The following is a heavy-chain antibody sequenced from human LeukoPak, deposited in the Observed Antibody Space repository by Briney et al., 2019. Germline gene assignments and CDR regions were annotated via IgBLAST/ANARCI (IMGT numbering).Heavy chain of an antibody. D-gene: IGHD4-17*01. V-gene: IGHV4-38-2*02. CDR2: LYHSGST. CDR3: ARVPTVTFFDY. CDR1: GYSISSGYY. J-gene: IGHJ4*02. Sequence: SETLSLTCTVSGYSISSGYYWGWIRQPPGKGLEWIGSLYHSGSTYYNPSLKSRVTTSVDTSKNQFSLKLSSVTAADTAVYYCARVPTVTFFDYWGQGTLVTVSS.